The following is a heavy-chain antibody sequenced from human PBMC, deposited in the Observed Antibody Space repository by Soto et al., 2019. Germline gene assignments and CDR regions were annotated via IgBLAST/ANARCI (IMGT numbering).Heavy chain of an antibody. J-gene: IGHJ6*02. V-gene: IGHV4-4*07. CDR2: IYTRGST. Sequence: NPSETLSLTCTVSGDSINSHYWSWVRQPAGKGPEWIGRIYTRGSTDYNPSLKSRVTLSADTSKNQFSPKLRSVTAADTAVYYCARDVYSPYYYYGFDVWGQGXTVTVYS. CDR3: ARDVYSPYYYYGFDV. D-gene: IGHD5-18*01. CDR1: GDSINSHY.